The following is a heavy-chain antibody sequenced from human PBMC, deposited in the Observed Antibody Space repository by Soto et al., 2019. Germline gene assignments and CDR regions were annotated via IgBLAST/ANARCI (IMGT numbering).Heavy chain of an antibody. J-gene: IGHJ6*03. CDR2: IKQDGSEK. D-gene: IGHD5-12*01. V-gene: IGHV3-7*01. CDR1: GFTFSNFW. CDR3: ARAIRVATIYYYYYYMDV. Sequence: GGSLRLSCAASGFTFSNFWMSWVRQAPGKGLEWVANIKQDGSEKYYVDSVKGRFTISRDNAKNSLYLQMNSLRAEDTAVYYCARAIRVATIYYYYYYMDVWGKGTTVTVSS.